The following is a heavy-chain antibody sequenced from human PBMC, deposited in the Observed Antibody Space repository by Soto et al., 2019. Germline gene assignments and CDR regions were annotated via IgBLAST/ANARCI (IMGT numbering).Heavy chain of an antibody. CDR2: ISASATQT. CDR1: GFNFIIYA. CDR3: AKPITAGGSNS. Sequence: FESGGGLAQPGEALKISCTASGFNFIIYAMSWVRQAPGKGLEWVSGISASATQTYYAESVKGRFAISRDNSKSTLYLQLDSLTPEDTARYYCAKPITAGGSNSWGPGTLVAVSS. D-gene: IGHD3-10*01. V-gene: IGHV3-23*01. J-gene: IGHJ5*02.